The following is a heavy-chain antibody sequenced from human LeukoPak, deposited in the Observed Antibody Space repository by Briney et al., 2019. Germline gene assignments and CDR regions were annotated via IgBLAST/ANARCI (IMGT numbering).Heavy chain of an antibody. J-gene: IGHJ6*03. D-gene: IGHD2-2*02. CDR3: AKDRLDCSSTSCYSSYYYYYMDV. Sequence: GGSLRLSCAASGFSFSSYWMHWVRQAPGKGLVWVSRINSDGSSTIYEEPVKGRFTISRDNSKNTLYLQMNSLRAEDTAVYYCAKDRLDCSSTSCYSSYYYYYMDVWGKGTTVTVSS. V-gene: IGHV3-74*01. CDR1: GFSFSSYW. CDR2: INSDGSST.